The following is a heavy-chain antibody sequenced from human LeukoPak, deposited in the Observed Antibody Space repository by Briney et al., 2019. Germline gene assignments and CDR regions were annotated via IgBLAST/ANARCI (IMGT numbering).Heavy chain of an antibody. V-gene: IGHV3-7*01. CDR3: ARELSWSGRDY. CDR2: INQDGSAK. Sequence: PGGSLRLSCAASGFTFSGSWMSWVRQAPGKGLEWVANINQDGSAKNYLDSVKGRFTISIDRGKNSLYLQMNSLRVEDTAVHYCARELSWSGRDYWGQGTLVTVSS. D-gene: IGHD3-3*01. CDR1: GFTFSGSW. J-gene: IGHJ4*02.